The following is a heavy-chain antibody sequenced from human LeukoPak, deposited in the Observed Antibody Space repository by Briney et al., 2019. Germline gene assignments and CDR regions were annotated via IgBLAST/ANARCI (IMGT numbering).Heavy chain of an antibody. V-gene: IGHV3-7*01. J-gene: IGHJ4*02. D-gene: IGHD3-3*01. Sequence: TGGSLRLSCAASGFTFSSYWMSWVRQAPGKGLEWVANIKQDGSEKYYVDSVKGRFTISRDNAKNSLYLQMNSLRAEDTAVYYCAREPLRGTYYDFWSGYYSDPDYWAREPWSPSPQ. CDR3: AREPLRGTYYDFWSGYYSDPDY. CDR1: GFTFSSYW. CDR2: IKQDGSEK.